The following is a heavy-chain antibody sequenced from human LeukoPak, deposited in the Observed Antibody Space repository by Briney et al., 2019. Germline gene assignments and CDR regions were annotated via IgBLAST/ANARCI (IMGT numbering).Heavy chain of an antibody. CDR3: AEDPDPLKYKTDRPYYYYGMDV. D-gene: IGHD1-14*01. CDR1: GFTFSSYA. J-gene: IGHJ6*02. Sequence: PGGSLRLSCAASGFTFSSYAMSWVRQAPGKGLEWVSAISGSGGSTYYADSVKGRFTISRDNSKNTLYLQMNSLRAEDTAVYYCAEDPDPLKYKTDRPYYYYGMDVWGQGTTVTVSS. V-gene: IGHV3-23*01. CDR2: ISGSGGST.